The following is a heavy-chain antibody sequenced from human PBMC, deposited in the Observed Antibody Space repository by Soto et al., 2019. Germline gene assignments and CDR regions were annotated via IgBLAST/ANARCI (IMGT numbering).Heavy chain of an antibody. J-gene: IGHJ4*02. V-gene: IGHV4-39*01. CDR1: GGSISSSSYY. D-gene: IGHD5-12*01. CDR2: IYYSGST. Sequence: SETLSLTCTVSGGSISSSSYYWGWIRQPPGKGLEWIGSIYYSGSTYYNPSLKSRVTISVDTSKNQFSLKLSSVTAADTAVYYCAGYSGYDFDYWGQGTLVTVSS. CDR3: AGYSGYDFDY.